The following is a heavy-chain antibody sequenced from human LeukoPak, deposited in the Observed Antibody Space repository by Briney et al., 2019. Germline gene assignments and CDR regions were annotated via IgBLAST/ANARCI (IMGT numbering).Heavy chain of an antibody. CDR2: IYYSGST. D-gene: IGHD2-2*01. V-gene: IGHV4-39*07. J-gene: IGHJ5*02. Sequence: SETLSLTCTVSGGSISSSSYYWGWIRQPPGKGLEWIGSIYYSGSTYYNPSLKSRVTISVDTSKNQFSLKLSSVTAADTAVYYCARELIVVVPAATGWFDPWGQGTLVTVSS. CDR3: ARELIVVVPAATGWFDP. CDR1: GGSISSSSYY.